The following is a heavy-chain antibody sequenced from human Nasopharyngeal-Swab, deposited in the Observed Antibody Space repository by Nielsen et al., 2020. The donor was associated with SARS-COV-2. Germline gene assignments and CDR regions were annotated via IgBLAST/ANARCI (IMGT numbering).Heavy chain of an antibody. CDR2: IYHSGST. D-gene: IGHD3-3*01. CDR1: GGSISSSNW. CDR3: ASCYDFCDYFDY. Sequence: SETLSLTCAVSGGSISSSNWWSWVRQPPGKGLEWIGEIYHSGSTNYNPSLKSRVTISVDKSKNQFSLKLSSVTAADTAVYYCASCYDFCDYFDYWGQGTLVTVSS. J-gene: IGHJ4*02. V-gene: IGHV4-4*02.